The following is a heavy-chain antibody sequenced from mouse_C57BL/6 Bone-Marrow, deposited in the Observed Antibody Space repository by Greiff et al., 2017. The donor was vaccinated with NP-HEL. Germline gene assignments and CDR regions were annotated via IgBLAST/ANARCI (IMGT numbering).Heavy chain of an antibody. V-gene: IGHV5-6*01. CDR2: ISSGGSYT. J-gene: IGHJ3*01. CDR3: ARDGYDRVSFAY. CDR1: GFTFSSYG. Sequence: EVMLVESGGDLVKPGGSLKLSCAASGFTFSSYGMSWVRQTPDKRLEWVATISSGGSYTYYLDSVKGRFTISRDNAKNTLYLQMSSLKSEDTAMYYCARDGYDRVSFAYWGQGTLVTVSA. D-gene: IGHD2-2*01.